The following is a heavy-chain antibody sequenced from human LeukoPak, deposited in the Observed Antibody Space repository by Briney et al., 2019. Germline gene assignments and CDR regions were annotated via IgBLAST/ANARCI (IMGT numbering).Heavy chain of an antibody. D-gene: IGHD6-13*01. V-gene: IGHV3-53*01. J-gene: IGHJ3*02. CDR2: IYSGGST. CDR3: ARYAAATGQDAFDI. Sequence: GGSLRLSCAASGFTVSSNYMSWVRQAPGKGLEWVSVIYSGGSTYYADSVKGRFTISRDNSKNTLYLQMNSLRAEDAAVYYCARYAAATGQDAFDIWGQGTMVTVSS. CDR1: GFTVSSNY.